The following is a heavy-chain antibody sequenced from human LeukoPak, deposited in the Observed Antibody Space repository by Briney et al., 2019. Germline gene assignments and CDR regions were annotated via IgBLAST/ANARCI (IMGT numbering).Heavy chain of an antibody. J-gene: IGHJ4*02. V-gene: IGHV3-11*01. D-gene: IGHD2-8*01. CDR2: ISGSGSTK. CDR1: AITFSDYY. CDR3: ARGGYCSNVVCYTSRSLDY. Sequence: GGSLRLSCVASAITFSDYYMSWIRQAPGKGLEWVSYISGSGSTKYYADSVKGRFTISRDNAKNSRYLQMNSLRAEDTAVYYCARGGYCSNVVCYTSRSLDYWGQGTLVTVSS.